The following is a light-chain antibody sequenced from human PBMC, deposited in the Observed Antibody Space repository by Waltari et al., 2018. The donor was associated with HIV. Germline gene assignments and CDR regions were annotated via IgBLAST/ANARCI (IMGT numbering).Light chain of an antibody. CDR1: QDISSY. CDR3: PQYYGFPYT. V-gene: IGKV1-8*01. CDR2: GAS. J-gene: IGKJ2*01. Sequence: AIRMTQSPSSFSASAGDTVTITCRASQDISSYLAWYQQKPGKAPKLLIYGASTLQRGVPSKFSGSGSGTDFTLTISCLQSDDFATYSCPQYYGFPYTFGQGTKLEIK.